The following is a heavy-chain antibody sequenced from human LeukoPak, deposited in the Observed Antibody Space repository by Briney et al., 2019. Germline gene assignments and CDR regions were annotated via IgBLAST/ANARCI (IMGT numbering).Heavy chain of an antibody. Sequence: SETLSLTCAVYGGSFSGYYWSWIRQPPGKGLEWIGEINHSGSTNYNPSLKSRVTISVDTSKNQFSLKLSSVTAADTAVYYCARERTLGYCSSTSCYSNWYFDLWGRGTLVTISS. D-gene: IGHD2-2*01. CDR1: GGSFSGYY. CDR2: INHSGST. J-gene: IGHJ2*01. CDR3: ARERTLGYCSSTSCYSNWYFDL. V-gene: IGHV4-34*01.